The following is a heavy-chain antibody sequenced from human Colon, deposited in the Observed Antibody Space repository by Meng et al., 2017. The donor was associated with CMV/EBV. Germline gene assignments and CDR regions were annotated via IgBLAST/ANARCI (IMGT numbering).Heavy chain of an antibody. CDR1: GFTFSNNY. CDR3: ARGGDSGYDCLGYYGMDV. D-gene: IGHD5-12*01. Sequence: GGSLRLSCAASGFTFSNNYMDWVRQAPGKGLEWVGRTRNAANSYKTDYAASVKGRFIISRDASKNSVYLQMNNLKLEDTAVYYCARGGDSGYDCLGYYGMDVWGQGTTVTVSS. CDR2: TRNAANSYKT. J-gene: IGHJ6*02. V-gene: IGHV3-72*01.